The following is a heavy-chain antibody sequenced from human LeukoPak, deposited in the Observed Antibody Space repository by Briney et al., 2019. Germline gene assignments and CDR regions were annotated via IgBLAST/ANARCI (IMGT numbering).Heavy chain of an antibody. CDR1: GGSISSSNW. CDR2: IYHSGST. J-gene: IGHJ6*02. Sequence: SETLSLTCAVSGGSISSSNWWSWVRQPPGKGLEWIGEIYHSGSTNYNPSLKSRVTISVDKSKNQFSLKLSSVTAADTAVYYCARARYLTGYSSGWVRDYYYYGMDVWGQGTTVTVSS. D-gene: IGHD6-19*01. V-gene: IGHV4-4*02. CDR3: ARARYLTGYSSGWVRDYYYYGMDV.